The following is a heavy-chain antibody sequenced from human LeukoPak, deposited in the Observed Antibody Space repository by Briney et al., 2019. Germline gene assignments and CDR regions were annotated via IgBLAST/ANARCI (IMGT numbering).Heavy chain of an antibody. CDR3: ASFRVVRGVIIDNY. CDR2: IYYSGST. V-gene: IGHV4-31*03. J-gene: IGHJ4*02. CDR1: GGSISSGGYY. D-gene: IGHD3-10*01. Sequence: SETLSLTCTVSGGSISSGGYYWSWIRQHPGKGLEWIGYIYYSGSTYYNPSPKSRVTISVDTSKNQFSLKLSSVTAADTAVYYCASFRVVRGVIIDNYWGQGTLVTVSS.